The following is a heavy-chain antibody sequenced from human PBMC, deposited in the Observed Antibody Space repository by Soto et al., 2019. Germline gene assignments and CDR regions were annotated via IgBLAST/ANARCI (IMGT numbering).Heavy chain of an antibody. J-gene: IGHJ2*01. CDR2: ISGSGGST. CDR3: AKGWGRGVYYDNFDL. V-gene: IGHV3-23*01. Sequence: GGSLRLSCAASGFTFSSYAMSWVRQAPGKGLEWVSAISGSGGSTYYADSVKGRFTISRDNSKNTLYLQMNSLRAEDTAVYYCAKGWGRGVYYDNFDLWGRGTLVTVSS. D-gene: IGHD3-22*01. CDR1: GFTFSSYA.